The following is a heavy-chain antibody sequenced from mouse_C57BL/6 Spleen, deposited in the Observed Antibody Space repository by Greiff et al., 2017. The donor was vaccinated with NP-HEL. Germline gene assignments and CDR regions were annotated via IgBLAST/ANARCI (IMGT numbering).Heavy chain of an antibody. J-gene: IGHJ2*01. CDR3: TRGGGLDY. CDR2: IDPETGGT. V-gene: IGHV1-15*01. CDR1: GYTFTDYE. D-gene: IGHD3-3*01. Sequence: QVQLKESGAELVRPGASVTLSCKASGYTFTDYEMHWVKQTPVHGLEWIGAIDPETGGTAYNQKFKGKAILTADKSSSTAYMELRSLTSEDSAVYYCTRGGGLDYWGQGTTLTVSS.